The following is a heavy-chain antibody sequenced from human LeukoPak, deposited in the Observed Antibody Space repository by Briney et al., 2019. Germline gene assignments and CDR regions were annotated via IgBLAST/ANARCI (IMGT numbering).Heavy chain of an antibody. CDR3: ARGLPSDNGAFDV. D-gene: IGHD2-21*02. CDR1: GGTISWFH. CDR2: IHYSGTI. V-gene: IGHV4-59*01. J-gene: IGHJ3*01. Sequence: PSETLSLTCTVSGGTISWFHWSWIRQSPGRGLEWIGYIHYSGTIIYNPSLKSRVTISLDTSKNQFSLKLRSVTAADTAVYYCARGLPSDNGAFDVWGRGTVVTVSS.